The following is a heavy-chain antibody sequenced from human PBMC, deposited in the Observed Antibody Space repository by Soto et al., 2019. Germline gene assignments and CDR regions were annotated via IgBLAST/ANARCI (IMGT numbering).Heavy chain of an antibody. D-gene: IGHD5-18*01. Sequence: LRLSCAASGFTLSRYEMNWVRQAPGKGLEWVSYISSSGSTIYYADSVKGRFTISRDNAKNSLYLQMNSLRAEDTAVYYCARVFRTAMVLDYWGQGTLVTVSS. CDR2: ISSSGSTI. V-gene: IGHV3-48*03. CDR3: ARVFRTAMVLDY. CDR1: GFTLSRYE. J-gene: IGHJ4*02.